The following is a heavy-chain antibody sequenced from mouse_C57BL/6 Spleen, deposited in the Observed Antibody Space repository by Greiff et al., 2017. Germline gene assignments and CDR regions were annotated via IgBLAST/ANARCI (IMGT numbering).Heavy chain of an antibody. D-gene: IGHD2-4*01. Sequence: VQLQQPVAELVKPGASVKLSCKASGYTFTSYWMHWVKQRPGRGLEWIGRIDPNSGGTKYDAKFKGKATLTVDTPSSTAYMQLSSLTSEDSAVYYCARNHSTTVSYFDDWGQGTTLTVSS. CDR2: IDPNSGGT. CDR1: GYTFTSYW. J-gene: IGHJ2*01. V-gene: IGHV1-72*01. CDR3: ARNHSTTVSYFDD.